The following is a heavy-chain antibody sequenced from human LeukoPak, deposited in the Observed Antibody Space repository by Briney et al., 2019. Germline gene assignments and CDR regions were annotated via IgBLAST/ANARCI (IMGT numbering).Heavy chain of an antibody. J-gene: IGHJ4*02. V-gene: IGHV1-69*02. D-gene: IGHD3-22*01. CDR2: IIPILGIA. CDR3: ASPYYYDSSGYYYFDY. CDR1: GGTFSSYT. Sequence: SVKVSCKASGGTFSSYTISRVRQAPGQGLEWMGRIIPILGIANYAQKFQGRVTITADKSTSTAYMELSSLRSEDTAEYYCASPYYYDSSGYYYFDYWGQGTLVTVSS.